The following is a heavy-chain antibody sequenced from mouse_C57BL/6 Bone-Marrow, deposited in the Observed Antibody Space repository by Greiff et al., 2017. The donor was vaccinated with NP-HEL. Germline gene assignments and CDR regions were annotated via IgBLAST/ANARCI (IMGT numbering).Heavy chain of an antibody. Sequence: VQLQQSGAELVRPGASVKLSCTASGFNIKDDYMHWVKQRPEQGLEWIGWIDPENGDTEYASKFQGKATITADTSSNTAYLQLSSLTSEDTAVYYCTTWPFITTVVATVDYWGQRTTLTVSS. CDR1: GFNIKDDY. D-gene: IGHD1-1*01. J-gene: IGHJ2*01. CDR2: IDPENGDT. V-gene: IGHV14-4*01. CDR3: TTWPFITTVVATVDY.